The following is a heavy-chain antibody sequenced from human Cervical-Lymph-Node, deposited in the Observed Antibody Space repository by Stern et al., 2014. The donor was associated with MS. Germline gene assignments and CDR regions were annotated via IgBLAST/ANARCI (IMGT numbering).Heavy chain of an antibody. J-gene: IGHJ1*01. Sequence: EQLVESGFSVKKPGASVRVSCKVSGYTFIDHYLNWVRQAPGQGLEWMGRLIPINGATNVAQSFQDRFTMTGDTSISTAYMELSGLRSDDTAVYYCARAAYDGYLDHWGQGTPVTVSS. D-gene: IGHD5-12*01. CDR3: ARAAYDGYLDH. V-gene: IGHV1-2*06. CDR2: LIPINGAT. CDR1: GYTFIDHY.